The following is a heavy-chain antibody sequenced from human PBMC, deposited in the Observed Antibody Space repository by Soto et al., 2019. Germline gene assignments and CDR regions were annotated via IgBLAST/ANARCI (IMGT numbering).Heavy chain of an antibody. Sequence: PGGSLRLSCAASGFSFNGYTMNWLRQAPGKGLEWVSSISSSGSFTDYADSVRGRFTISRDNAKNSLYLQMTSLSAEDTAVYYCSTSGSGWYGVDFDVWGQGTKVTVSS. CDR1: GFSFNGYT. J-gene: IGHJ3*01. CDR2: ISSSGSFT. D-gene: IGHD6-19*01. V-gene: IGHV3-21*01. CDR3: STSGSGWYGVDFDV.